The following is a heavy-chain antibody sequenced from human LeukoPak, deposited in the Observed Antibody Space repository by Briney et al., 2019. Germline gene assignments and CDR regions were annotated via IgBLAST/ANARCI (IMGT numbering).Heavy chain of an antibody. J-gene: IGHJ4*02. CDR2: IYYSGST. D-gene: IGHD1-26*01. CDR3: ARGDSGSYYQSDY. Sequence: SETLSLTCNVSGGSISSNSWSWIRQPPGKGLEWIGYIYYSGSTNYNPSLKSRVTISVDTSKNQFSLKLSSVTAADTAVYYCARGDSGSYYQSDYWGQGTLVTVSS. CDR1: GGSISSNS. V-gene: IGHV4-59*01.